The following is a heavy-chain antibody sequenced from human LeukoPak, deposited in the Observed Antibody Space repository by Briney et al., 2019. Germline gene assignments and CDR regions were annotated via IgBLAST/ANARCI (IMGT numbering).Heavy chain of an antibody. V-gene: IGHV4-61*02. Sequence: SETLSLTCTVSGGSISSGSYYWRWIRQPAGKGLEWIGRICTSGSTNYNPSLKSRVTISVDTSKNQFSLKLSSVTAADTAVYYCARGNYYMDVWGKGTTVTVSS. J-gene: IGHJ6*03. CDR3: ARGNYYMDV. CDR1: GGSISSGSYY. CDR2: ICTSGST.